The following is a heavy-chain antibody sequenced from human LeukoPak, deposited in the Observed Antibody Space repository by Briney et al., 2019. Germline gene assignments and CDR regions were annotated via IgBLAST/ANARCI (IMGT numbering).Heavy chain of an antibody. D-gene: IGHD6-19*01. CDR3: AKDLYSSGWYNYFDP. CDR1: GFTFSSYA. CDR2: ISYDGNSK. V-gene: IGHV3-30*04. Sequence: PGRSLRLSCAASGFTFSSYAMHWVRQAPGKGLEWVAMISYDGNSKQYADLVKGRFTISRDNSKNTLYLQMNSLRTEDTAVYHCAKDLYSSGWYNYFDPWGQGALVTVSS. J-gene: IGHJ5*02.